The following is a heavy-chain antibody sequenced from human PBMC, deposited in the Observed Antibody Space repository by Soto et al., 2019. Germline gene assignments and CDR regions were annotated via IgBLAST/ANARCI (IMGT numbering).Heavy chain of an antibody. CDR3: AHLYYSNRCSFYSLYY. J-gene: IGHJ4*02. Sequence: GESLKISCKGSGYTFTDYWIGWVRQMPGKGLEWMGIIQPRDSDIRYSLSFQGHITFSVDKSISTAYLKWSSSKASDNAMYYCAHLYYSNRCSFYSLYYLGQGRLVTGSS. CDR1: GYTFTDYW. D-gene: IGHD3-22*01. CDR2: IQPRDSDI. V-gene: IGHV5-51*06.